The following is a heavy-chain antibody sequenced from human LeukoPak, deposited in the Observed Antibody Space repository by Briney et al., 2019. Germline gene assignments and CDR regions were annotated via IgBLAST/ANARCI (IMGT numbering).Heavy chain of an antibody. Sequence: PGGSLRLSCAASGFKFASFWMTWVRQAPGKGLEWGANIKQDRTEKYYVDSVKGRFTISRDNVKHSLFLQMNNLRADDTAIYYCARAPYYDILTGYYFPGYYMDVWGKGTTVTVSS. CDR1: GFKFASFW. J-gene: IGHJ6*03. V-gene: IGHV3-7*01. CDR2: IKQDRTEK. D-gene: IGHD3-9*01. CDR3: ARAPYYDILTGYYFPGYYMDV.